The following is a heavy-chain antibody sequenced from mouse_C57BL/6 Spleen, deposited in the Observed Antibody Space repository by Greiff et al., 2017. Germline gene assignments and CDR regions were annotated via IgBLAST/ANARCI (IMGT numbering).Heavy chain of an antibody. D-gene: IGHD1-1*01. Sequence: EVKVVESGGGLVKPGGSLKLSCAASGFTFSSYAMSWVRQTPEKRLEWVATISDGGSYTYYPDNVKGRFTISRDNAKNNLYLQMSHLKSEDTAMYYCAREGSYYGRGNYFDYWGQGTTLTVSS. V-gene: IGHV5-4*01. CDR2: ISDGGSYT. CDR1: GFTFSSYA. CDR3: AREGSYYGRGNYFDY. J-gene: IGHJ2*01.